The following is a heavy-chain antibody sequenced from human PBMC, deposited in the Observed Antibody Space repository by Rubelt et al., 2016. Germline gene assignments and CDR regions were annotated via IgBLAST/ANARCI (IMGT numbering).Heavy chain of an antibody. CDR3: AKDGETVGFNWFDP. V-gene: IGHV3-33*06. J-gene: IGHJ5*02. D-gene: IGHD3-10*01. CDR2: WYDGSNK. Sequence: WYDGSNKYYADSVKGRFTISRDNSKNTLYLQMNSLRAEDTAVYYCAKDGETVGFNWFDPWGQGTLVTVSS.